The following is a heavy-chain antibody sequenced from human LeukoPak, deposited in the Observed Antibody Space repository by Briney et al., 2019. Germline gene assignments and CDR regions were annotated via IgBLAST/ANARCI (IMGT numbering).Heavy chain of an antibody. V-gene: IGHV1-46*01. Sequence: ASVKVSCKASGYTFTAYYIQWVRQAPGQGPEWMGTIRPGDNRMSYAQKFQGRDTMTRDMSTTTGYMELSSLRSEDTAVYYCVREKSGGTYDYWGQGTLVTVSS. CDR3: VREKSGGTYDY. J-gene: IGHJ4*02. CDR1: GYTFTAYY. D-gene: IGHD3-16*01. CDR2: IRPGDNRM.